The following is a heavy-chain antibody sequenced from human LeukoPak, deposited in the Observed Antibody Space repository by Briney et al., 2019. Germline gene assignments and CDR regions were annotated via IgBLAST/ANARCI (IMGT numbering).Heavy chain of an antibody. CDR1: GYTFTGYY. Sequence: ASVKVSCKASGYTFTGYYMHWVRQAPGQGLEWMGWINPNSGGTNYAQKLQGRVTMTRDTSISTAYMELSRLRSDDTAVYYYARVPGMGFTFGGVIAFDYWGQGTLVTVSS. J-gene: IGHJ4*02. D-gene: IGHD3-16*02. V-gene: IGHV1-2*02. CDR2: INPNSGGT. CDR3: ARVPGMGFTFGGVIAFDY.